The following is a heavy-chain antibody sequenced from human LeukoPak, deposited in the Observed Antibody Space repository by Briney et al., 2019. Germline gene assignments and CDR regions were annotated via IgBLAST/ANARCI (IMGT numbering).Heavy chain of an antibody. CDR3: AREGVYYYDSSGSGGYYFDY. Sequence: PGGSLRLSCAASGFTFSSYGMHWVRQAPGKGLEWVALISYDGSNKYYANSVKGRFTISRDNSKNTLYLQMNSLRAEDTAVYYCAREGVYYYDSSGSGGYYFDYWGQGTLVTVSS. D-gene: IGHD3-22*01. CDR1: GFTFSSYG. V-gene: IGHV3-33*01. J-gene: IGHJ4*02. CDR2: ISYDGSNK.